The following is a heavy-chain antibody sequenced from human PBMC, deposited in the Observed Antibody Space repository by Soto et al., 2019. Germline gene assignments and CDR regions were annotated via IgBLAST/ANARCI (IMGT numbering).Heavy chain of an antibody. CDR3: ARDTPGYDILTGYFYYFNY. D-gene: IGHD3-9*01. CDR1: GGSISSYY. J-gene: IGHJ4*02. Sequence: SETLSLTCTVSGGSISSYYWSWIRQPPGKGLEWIGYIYYSGSTNYNPSLKSRVTISVDTSRNQFSLRLLSVTAADTAVYYCARDTPGYDILTGYFYYFNYWGQGTLVTVSS. V-gene: IGHV4-59*01. CDR2: IYYSGST.